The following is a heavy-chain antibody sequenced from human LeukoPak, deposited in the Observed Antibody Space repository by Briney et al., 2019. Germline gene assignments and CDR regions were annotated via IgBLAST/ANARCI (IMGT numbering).Heavy chain of an antibody. V-gene: IGHV1-8*01. D-gene: IGHD1-26*01. CDR3: ARPLRGGGGSFDY. Sequence: ASVKVSCKAFGYTFTSYDINWVRQATGQGLEWMGWMNPNSGNTGYAQKFQGRITMTRNTSISTAYMELSSLRSEDTAVYYCARPLRGGGGSFDYWGQGTLVTVSS. CDR1: GYTFTSYD. CDR2: MNPNSGNT. J-gene: IGHJ4*02.